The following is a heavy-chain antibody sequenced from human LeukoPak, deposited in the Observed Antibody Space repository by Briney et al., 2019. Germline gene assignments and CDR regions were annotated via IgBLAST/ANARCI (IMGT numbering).Heavy chain of an antibody. CDR1: GFTFSTYE. CDR2: ISSGAGAI. Sequence: SGGSLRLSCAASGFTFSTYEMNWVRQGPGKGLEGVSYISSGAGAIYYADSVKGRFTISRDNAKNSLYLQMNSLRAEDTAVYYCARDALMVRGVFDYWGQGTLVTVSS. D-gene: IGHD3-10*01. J-gene: IGHJ4*02. CDR3: ARDALMVRGVFDY. V-gene: IGHV3-48*03.